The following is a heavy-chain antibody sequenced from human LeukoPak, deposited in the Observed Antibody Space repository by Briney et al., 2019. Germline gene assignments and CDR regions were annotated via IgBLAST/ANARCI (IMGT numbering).Heavy chain of an antibody. V-gene: IGHV3-74*01. CDR2: INSDGSST. J-gene: IGHJ6*03. CDR3: ARGTTSARIYYYYYMDV. Sequence: GGSLRLSCAASGFTFSSYWMHWVRQAPGEGLVWVSRINSDGSSTSYADSVKGRFTISRDNAKNTLYLQMNSLRAEDTAVYYCARGTTSARIYYYYYMDVWGKGTTVTISS. CDR1: GFTFSSYW. D-gene: IGHD1-14*01.